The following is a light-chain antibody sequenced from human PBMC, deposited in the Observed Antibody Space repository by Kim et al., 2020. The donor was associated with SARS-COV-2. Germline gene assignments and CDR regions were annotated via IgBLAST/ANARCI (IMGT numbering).Light chain of an antibody. CDR2: QDN. V-gene: IGLV3-1*01. J-gene: IGLJ1*01. CDR1: KLGGKF. Sequence: VSPGQTASVTCSGDKLGGKFASWYQQKPGQSPVLVIYQDNKRPSGIPERFSGSNSGNTATLTISGTQATDEADYFCQAWDSSTSVVFGGGTKVTVL. CDR3: QAWDSSTSVV.